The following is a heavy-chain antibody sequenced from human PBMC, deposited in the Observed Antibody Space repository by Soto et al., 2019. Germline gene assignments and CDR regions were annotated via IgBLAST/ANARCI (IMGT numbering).Heavy chain of an antibody. Sequence: LRLSCAASGFTVNSNYMSWVRQAPGEGLQWVSITNTGGTTYYADSVKGRFTVSRDNSKNTLYLQMNSLRAEDTAVYYCAKGDGFILAVWGQGTTVTVSS. V-gene: IGHV3-53*01. J-gene: IGHJ6*02. CDR2: TNTGGTT. D-gene: IGHD1-26*01. CDR3: AKGDGFILAV. CDR1: GFTVNSNY.